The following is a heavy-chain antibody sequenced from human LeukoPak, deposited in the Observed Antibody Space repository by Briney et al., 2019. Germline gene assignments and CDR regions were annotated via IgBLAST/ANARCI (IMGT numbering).Heavy chain of an antibody. D-gene: IGHD6-19*01. CDR2: ISSSGTGI. Sequence: GGSLRLSCAASGFTFSSYEMNWVRQAPGKGLEWVAYISSSGTGIYYADSVKGRFTISRDNSKNTLYLQMNSLRAEDTAVYYCARVGGSGWYGDAFDIWGQGTMVTVSS. CDR3: ARVGGSGWYGDAFDI. V-gene: IGHV3-48*03. CDR1: GFTFSSYE. J-gene: IGHJ3*02.